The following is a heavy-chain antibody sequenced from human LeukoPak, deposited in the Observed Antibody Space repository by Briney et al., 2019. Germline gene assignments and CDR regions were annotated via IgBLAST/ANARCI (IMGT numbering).Heavy chain of an antibody. D-gene: IGHD5-18*01. CDR3: ARRPGYTYGYDYAFDI. V-gene: IGHV5-51*07. J-gene: IGHJ3*02. CDR2: IYPGDSDT. CDR1: GYSFTTYW. Sequence: GESLKISCKGSGYSFTTYWIGWVHQMPGKGLEWMGMIYPGDSDTRYSPSFQGQVTISADKSISTAYLQWSSLKASDTAMYYCARRPGYTYGYDYAFDIWGQGTMVTVSS.